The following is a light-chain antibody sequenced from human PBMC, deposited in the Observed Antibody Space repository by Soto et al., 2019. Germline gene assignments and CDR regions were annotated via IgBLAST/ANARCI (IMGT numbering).Light chain of an antibody. CDR2: GAS. CDR3: QQYNNWPPLT. J-gene: IGKJ4*01. V-gene: IGKV3D-15*01. CDR1: QTVTSN. Sequence: EIVLTQSPGTLSLSPGERATLSCGASQTVTSNYLAWYQQKPGQAPRLLIFGASNRATGIPDRFSGTGSGTEFTLTISSLQSEDFAVYSCQQYNNWPPLTFGGGTMVDIK.